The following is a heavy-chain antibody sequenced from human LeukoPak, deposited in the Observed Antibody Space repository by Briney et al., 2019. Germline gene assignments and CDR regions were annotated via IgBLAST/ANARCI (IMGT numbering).Heavy chain of an antibody. CDR2: IRHDGSDK. D-gene: IGHD3-16*01. V-gene: IGHV3-7*01. CDR3: ARDGGIGFPFDF. CDR1: GFTFSGYW. Sequence: GGSLRLSCAASGFTFSGYWMSWVRQAPGKGLEWVTNIRHDGSDKYYVDSVKGRFTISRDNAKNSLSLQMNSLRVEDTAVYYCARDGGIGFPFDFWGQGTLVTVSS. J-gene: IGHJ4*02.